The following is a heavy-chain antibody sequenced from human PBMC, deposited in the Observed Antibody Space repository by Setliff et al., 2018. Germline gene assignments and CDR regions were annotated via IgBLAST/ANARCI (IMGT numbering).Heavy chain of an antibody. CDR2: ISSSSSI. V-gene: IGHV3-11*04. D-gene: IGHD6-19*01. Sequence: LSLTCAVYGGSFSGYYWSWIRQPPGKGLEWVSYISSSSSIYYADSVKGRFTISRDNAKNSLYLQMNSLRAEDTAVYYCAKNTEWLGDSYDAFDIWGQGTMVTVSS. J-gene: IGHJ3*02. CDR3: AKNTEWLGDSYDAFDI. CDR1: GGSFSGYY.